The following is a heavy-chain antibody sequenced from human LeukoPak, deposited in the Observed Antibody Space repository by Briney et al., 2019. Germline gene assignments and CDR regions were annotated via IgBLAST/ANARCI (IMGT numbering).Heavy chain of an antibody. V-gene: IGHV3-48*03. D-gene: IGHD3-3*01. CDR3: AKDAVTIFGVVNRPFPYYYGMDV. J-gene: IGHJ6*02. Sequence: PGGSLRLSCAASGFTFSSYEMNWVRQAPGKGLEWVSYISSSGSTIYYADSVKGRFTISRDNAKNSLYLQMNSLRAEDTAVYYCAKDAVTIFGVVNRPFPYYYGMDVWGQGTTVTVSS. CDR1: GFTFSSYE. CDR2: ISSSGSTI.